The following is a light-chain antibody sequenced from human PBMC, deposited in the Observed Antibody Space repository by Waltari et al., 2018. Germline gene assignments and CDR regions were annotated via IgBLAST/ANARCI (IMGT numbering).Light chain of an antibody. Sequence: QAVVTQEPSLTVSPGGTVTLTCDSSSGAVTSGHYPYWIQQKPGQVPRTLIYDVNNKHSWTPARFSGSLCGGKVALTLSGAQPEDEADYYCLVSYDGVRVFGGGTKLTVL. CDR2: DVN. CDR1: SGAVTSGHY. J-gene: IGLJ2*01. V-gene: IGLV7-46*01. CDR3: LVSYDGVRV.